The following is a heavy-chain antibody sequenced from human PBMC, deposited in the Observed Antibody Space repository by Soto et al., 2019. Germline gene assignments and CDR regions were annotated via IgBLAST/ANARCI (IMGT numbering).Heavy chain of an antibody. CDR3: ARKNRYSSGWTFDY. V-gene: IGHV3-23*01. D-gene: IGHD6-19*01. CDR2: FSGSGGST. Sequence: GGSLRLSCAASGFTFSSYAMSWVRQAPGKVLVCVLAFSGSGGSTYYADSVKGRFTISRDNSKNTLYLQMNSLRAEDTAVYYCARKNRYSSGWTFDYWGQGTLVTVSS. J-gene: IGHJ4*02. CDR1: GFTFSSYA.